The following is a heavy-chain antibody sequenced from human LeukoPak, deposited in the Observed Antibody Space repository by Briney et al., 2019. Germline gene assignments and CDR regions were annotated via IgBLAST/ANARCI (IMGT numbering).Heavy chain of an antibody. V-gene: IGHV1-69*13. CDR1: GGTFSSYA. Sequence: SVKVSCKASGGTFSSYAISWVRQAPGQGLEWMGGIIPIFGTANYAQKFQGRVTITADESTSTAYMELSSLRSEVTAVYYCALVPADHWGNYYYYMDVWGKGTTVTVSS. CDR3: ALVPADHWGNYYYYMDV. D-gene: IGHD2-2*01. J-gene: IGHJ6*03. CDR2: IIPIFGTA.